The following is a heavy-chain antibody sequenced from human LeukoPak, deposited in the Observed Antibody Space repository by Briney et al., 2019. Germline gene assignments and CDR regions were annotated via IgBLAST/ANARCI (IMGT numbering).Heavy chain of an antibody. J-gene: IGHJ3*02. CDR1: KATFSRYA. CDR2: IIPFFRTA. Sequence: SVKVSCKGSKATFSRYAINWVRQAPGEGLEWMGMIIPFFRTANYAPKYQGRVTITADKFTSTAYMELGSLTSDVTAVYYCARLFYMENTVATGGAFDIWGQGTLVTVSS. D-gene: IGHD2/OR15-2a*01. V-gene: IGHV1-69*06. CDR3: ARLFYMENTVATGGAFDI.